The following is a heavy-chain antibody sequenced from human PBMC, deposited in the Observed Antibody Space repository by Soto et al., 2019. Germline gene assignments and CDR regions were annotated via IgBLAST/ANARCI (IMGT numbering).Heavy chain of an antibody. CDR3: TRADYFDSSGAYDY. V-gene: IGHV1-8*01. Sequence: ASVKVSCKASGYTFTGYDINWVRQATGQGLEWVGWMNPDSGNTGYAQKFQGRVTMTRDTSRGTVDLELSSLTSDDTAVYYCTRADYFDSSGAYDYRG. CDR1: GYTFTGYD. J-gene: IGHJ4*01. CDR2: MNPDSGNT. D-gene: IGHD3-22*01.